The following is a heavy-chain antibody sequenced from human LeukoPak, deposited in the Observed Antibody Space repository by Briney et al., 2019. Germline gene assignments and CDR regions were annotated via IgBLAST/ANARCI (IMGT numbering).Heavy chain of an antibody. Sequence: PSETLSLTCTVSGGSVTSTTYYWGWVRQPPGKGLEWVGVVHYNGATYYDPSLKSRATMSIDTSENQFSLKVTSVTAADTAVYYCARRRVAATAGWFDPWGQGTLVTVSS. CDR1: GGSVTSTTYY. CDR3: ARRRVAATAGWFDP. D-gene: IGHD2-15*01. J-gene: IGHJ5*02. CDR2: VHYNGAT. V-gene: IGHV4-39*01.